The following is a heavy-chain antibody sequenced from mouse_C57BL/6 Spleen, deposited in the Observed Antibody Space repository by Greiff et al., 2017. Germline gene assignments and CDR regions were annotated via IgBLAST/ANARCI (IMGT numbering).Heavy chain of an antibody. CDR3: ARWYYDYVYFDD. Sequence: QVQLQQSGAELVKPGASVKISCKASGYAFSSYWMNWVKQRPGKGLEWIGQIYPGDGDTNYNGKFKGKATLTADKSSSTAYMQLSSLTSEDSAVYFCARWYYDYVYFDDWGQGTTLTVSS. J-gene: IGHJ2*01. CDR2: IYPGDGDT. D-gene: IGHD2-4*01. CDR1: GYAFSSYW. V-gene: IGHV1-80*01.